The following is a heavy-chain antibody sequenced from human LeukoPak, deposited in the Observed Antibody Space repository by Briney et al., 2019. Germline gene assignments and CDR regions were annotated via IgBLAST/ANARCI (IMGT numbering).Heavy chain of an antibody. D-gene: IGHD1-26*01. CDR3: ARYGRYRAFDI. CDR2: SNSDVSTT. CDR1: GFTSSAYW. J-gene: IGHJ3*02. Sequence: GASLRLSCAASGFTSSAYWMHWVRQVPGKGLVWVSRSNSDVSTTNYADSVKGRFTISRDNAKNTIYLQMNSLRAEDTAVYYCARYGRYRAFDIWGPGTVVTVSS. V-gene: IGHV3-74*01.